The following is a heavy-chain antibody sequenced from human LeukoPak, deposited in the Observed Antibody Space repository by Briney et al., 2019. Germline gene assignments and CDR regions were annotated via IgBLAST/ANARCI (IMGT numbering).Heavy chain of an antibody. CDR3: ARDFYVYYGSGSYRPPGERYGMDV. CDR2: IWYDGSNK. J-gene: IGHJ6*02. D-gene: IGHD3-10*01. V-gene: IGHV3-33*01. Sequence: PGGSLRLSCAASGFTFSSYGMHWVRQAPGKGLEWVAVIWYDGSNKYYADSVKGRFTISRDNSRNTLYLQMNSLRAEDTAVYYCARDFYVYYGSGSYRPPGERYGMDVWGQGTTVTVSS. CDR1: GFTFSSYG.